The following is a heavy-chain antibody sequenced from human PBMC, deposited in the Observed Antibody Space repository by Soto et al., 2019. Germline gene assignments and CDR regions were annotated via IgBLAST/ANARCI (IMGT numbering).Heavy chain of an antibody. Sequence: QVQLQQWGAGLLKPSETLSLSCAVYGASFSGYYWNWIRQPPGKGLEWIGEINQSGSTNYSPSLKTRVTISEDTSKKQFSLRVSSVTAADTAVYYCARRFSGTGRYFDYWGQGTLVTVSS. CDR1: GASFSGYY. CDR2: INQSGST. D-gene: IGHD1-1*01. CDR3: ARRFSGTGRYFDY. V-gene: IGHV4-34*02. J-gene: IGHJ4*02.